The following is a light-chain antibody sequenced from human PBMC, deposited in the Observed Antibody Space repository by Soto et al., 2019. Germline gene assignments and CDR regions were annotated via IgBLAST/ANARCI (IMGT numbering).Light chain of an antibody. CDR1: QSISNY. Sequence: EIVLTQSPGTLSLSPGERATLSCRASQSISNYLAWYQQRPGQSPRLLIYAASSRATGVPDRFSGGGSATDFILTVSRLEPEDFAVYYCQQYGGSPRTFGQGTKLEIK. J-gene: IGKJ2*01. CDR2: AAS. CDR3: QQYGGSPRT. V-gene: IGKV3-20*01.